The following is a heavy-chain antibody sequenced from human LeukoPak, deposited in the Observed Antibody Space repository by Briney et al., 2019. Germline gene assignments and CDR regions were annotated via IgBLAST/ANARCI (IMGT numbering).Heavy chain of an antibody. J-gene: IGHJ4*02. D-gene: IGHD5-18*01. Sequence: PSETLSLTCTVSDYSISNGYYWGWIRQPPGKGLEWIGSIYHSGSTYYNPSLKSRVTISVDTSKNQFSLKLSSVTAADTAVYYCARDFLGYSYGYSTFDYWGQGTLVTVSS. V-gene: IGHV4-38-2*02. CDR2: IYHSGST. CDR1: DYSISNGYY. CDR3: ARDFLGYSYGYSTFDY.